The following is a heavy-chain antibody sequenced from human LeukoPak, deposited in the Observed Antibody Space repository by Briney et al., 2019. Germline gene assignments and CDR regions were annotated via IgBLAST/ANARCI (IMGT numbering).Heavy chain of an antibody. Sequence: GESLKISCKGSGYTFSSYWIGWVRQMPGKGLEWMGIIYPGDSDTRYSPSFQGQVTISADKSISTAYLQWSSLKASDTAMYYCARGRLGYCSSTSCPYYFDYWGQGTLVTVSS. J-gene: IGHJ4*02. CDR2: IYPGDSDT. V-gene: IGHV5-51*01. CDR1: GYTFSSYW. CDR3: ARGRLGYCSSTSCPYYFDY. D-gene: IGHD2-2*01.